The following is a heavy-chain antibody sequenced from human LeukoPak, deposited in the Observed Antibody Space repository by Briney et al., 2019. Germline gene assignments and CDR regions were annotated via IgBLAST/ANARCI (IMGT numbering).Heavy chain of an antibody. J-gene: IGHJ6*03. Sequence: GGSLRLSCAASGLTFSSYAMSWVRQAPGKGLEWVSAISGSGGSTYHADSVKGRFTIPRDNSNNTLYLQMNSLRAEDTAVYYCANGLIGGYYYMDVWGKGTTVTVSS. CDR1: GLTFSSYA. V-gene: IGHV3-23*01. CDR2: ISGSGGST. D-gene: IGHD2/OR15-2a*01. CDR3: ANGLIGGYYYMDV.